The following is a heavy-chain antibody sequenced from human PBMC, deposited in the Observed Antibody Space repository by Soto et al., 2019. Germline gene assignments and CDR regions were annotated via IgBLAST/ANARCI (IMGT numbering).Heavy chain of an antibody. J-gene: IGHJ3*02. Sequence: PGGSLRLSCAASGFTFSSYSMNWVRQAPGKGLEWVSSLSSSSSYIYYADSVKGRFTISRDNAKNSLYLQMNSLRAEDTAVYYCARGGSHPYAFDIWGQGTMVTVSS. CDR1: GFTFSSYS. D-gene: IGHD2-15*01. CDR2: LSSSSSYI. CDR3: ARGGSHPYAFDI. V-gene: IGHV3-21*01.